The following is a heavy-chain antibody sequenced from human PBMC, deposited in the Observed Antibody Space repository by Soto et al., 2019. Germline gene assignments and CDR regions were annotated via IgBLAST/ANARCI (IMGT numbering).Heavy chain of an antibody. CDR2: MYSSGST. Sequence: PSETLSLTCTVSGGSISSSSYYWGWIRPPPGKGLEWIGSMYSSGSTYYNPSRKSRVTMSVDTSKNQCSLKWSSVTAADTAVYYCARPNRPLYGSGWETYFDEWGQGTVVT. J-gene: IGHJ4*02. CDR3: ARPNRPLYGSGWETYFDE. CDR1: GGSISSSSYY. V-gene: IGHV4-39*01. D-gene: IGHD6-19*01.